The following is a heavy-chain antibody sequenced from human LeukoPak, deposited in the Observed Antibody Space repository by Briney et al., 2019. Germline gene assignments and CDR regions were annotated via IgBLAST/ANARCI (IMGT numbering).Heavy chain of an antibody. CDR1: RYTFTSYG. V-gene: IGHV1-18*01. CDR3: ARIRFLEWLSLDY. J-gene: IGHJ4*02. D-gene: IGHD3-3*01. CDR2: ISAYSGNT. Sequence: EASVKVSCKASRYTFTSYGISWVRQAPGQGLEWMGWISAYSGNTNYAQKLQGRVTMTTDTSTSTAYMELRSLRSDDTAVYYCARIRFLEWLSLDYWGQGTLVTVSS.